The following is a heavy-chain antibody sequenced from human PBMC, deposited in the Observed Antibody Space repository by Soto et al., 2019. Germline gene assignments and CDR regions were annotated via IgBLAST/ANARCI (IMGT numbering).Heavy chain of an antibody. Sequence: SETLSLTCVVSGDSVSNDNYYWSWIRQPPGKGLEWIGYIYYSGTTNYNSYLKSRLSLSVDMSKNQFSLKLASVTAADTAVYFCARSQRGRTAFTFDYWGQGALVTVSS. CDR2: IYYSGTT. CDR1: GDSVSNDNYY. V-gene: IGHV4-61*01. CDR3: ARSQRGRTAFTFDY. J-gene: IGHJ4*02. D-gene: IGHD3-16*01.